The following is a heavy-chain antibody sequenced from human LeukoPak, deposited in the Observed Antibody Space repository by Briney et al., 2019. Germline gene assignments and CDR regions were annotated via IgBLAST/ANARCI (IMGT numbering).Heavy chain of an antibody. J-gene: IGHJ4*02. D-gene: IGHD1-26*01. CDR1: GFTFSSYG. CDR3: AKGGGDEWELLDYGYYFDY. CDR2: ISYDGSNK. Sequence: QPGRSLRLSCAASGFTFSSYGMHWVRQAPGKGLEWVAVISYDGSNKYYADSVKGRFTISRDNSKNTLYLQMNSLRAEDTAVYYCAKGGGDEWELLDYGYYFDYWGQGTLVTVSS. V-gene: IGHV3-30*18.